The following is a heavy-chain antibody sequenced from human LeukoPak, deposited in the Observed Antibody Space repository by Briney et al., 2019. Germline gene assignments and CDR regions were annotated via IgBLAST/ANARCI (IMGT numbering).Heavy chain of an antibody. Sequence: GGSLRLSCEGSGFTFSAYNMNWVRQAPGKGLESISYISSSSATIFYADSVKGRFTISRDNAKNSLYLQMNSLRAEDTAVYYCATYSSLNRREFQYWGQGTLLTVSS. CDR1: GFTFSAYN. J-gene: IGHJ1*01. V-gene: IGHV3-48*04. CDR2: ISSSSATI. D-gene: IGHD3-22*01. CDR3: ATYSSLNRREFQY.